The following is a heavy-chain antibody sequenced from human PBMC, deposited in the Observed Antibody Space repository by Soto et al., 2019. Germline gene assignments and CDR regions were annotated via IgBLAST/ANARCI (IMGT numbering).Heavy chain of an antibody. D-gene: IGHD3-22*01. CDR3: ARQIYDSDTGPNFQYYFDS. CDR1: GYSFAGYW. J-gene: IGHJ4*02. Sequence: GESLKISCKGSGYSFAGYWITWVRQKPGKGLEWMGRIDPSDSQTYYSPSFRGHVTISVTKSITTVYLQWSSLRASDTAMYYCARQIYDSDTGPNFQYYFDSWGQGTPVTVSS. CDR2: IDPSDSQT. V-gene: IGHV5-10-1*01.